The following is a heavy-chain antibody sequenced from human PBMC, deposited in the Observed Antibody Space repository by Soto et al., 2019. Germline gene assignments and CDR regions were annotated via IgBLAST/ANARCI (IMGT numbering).Heavy chain of an antibody. D-gene: IGHD2-15*01. J-gene: IGHJ4*02. CDR3: AHRPSYCSGGSCYSGFDH. CDR2: IYWDDDK. Sequence: VSGPTLVNPTQTLTLTCTFSGFSLSTSGVGVGWIRQPPGKALEWLALIYWDDDKRYSPSLKSRLTITKDTSKNQVVLTMTNMDPVDTATYYCAHRPSYCSGGSCYSGFDHWGQGTLVTVSS. CDR1: GFSLSTSGVG. V-gene: IGHV2-5*02.